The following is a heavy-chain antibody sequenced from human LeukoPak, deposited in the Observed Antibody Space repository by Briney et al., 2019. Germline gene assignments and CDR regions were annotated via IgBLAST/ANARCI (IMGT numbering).Heavy chain of an antibody. CDR1: GGSISSYY. Sequence: SETLSLTCTVSGGSISSYYWSWIRQPPGKGLEWIGYIYYSGSTNYNPSLKSRVTISVDTSKNQFSLKLSSVTAADTAVYYCAGEVPSIAAAGSRENWFDPWGQGTLVTVSS. V-gene: IGHV4-59*01. CDR2: IYYSGST. D-gene: IGHD6-13*01. CDR3: AGEVPSIAAAGSRENWFDP. J-gene: IGHJ5*02.